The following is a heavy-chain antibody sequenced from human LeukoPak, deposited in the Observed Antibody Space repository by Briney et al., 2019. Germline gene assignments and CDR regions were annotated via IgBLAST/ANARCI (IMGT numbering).Heavy chain of an antibody. V-gene: IGHV3-64*01. J-gene: IGHJ6*02. CDR2: ISSNGGST. Sequence: GGSLRLSCAASGFTFSSYAMHWVRQAPGKGLEYVSAISSNGGSTYYANSVKGRFTISRDNSKNTLYLQMGSLRAEDMAVYYCAREGGSGSSYYYYYYGMDVWGQGTTVTVS. CDR1: GFTFSSYA. CDR3: AREGGSGSSYYYYYYGMDV. D-gene: IGHD3-10*01.